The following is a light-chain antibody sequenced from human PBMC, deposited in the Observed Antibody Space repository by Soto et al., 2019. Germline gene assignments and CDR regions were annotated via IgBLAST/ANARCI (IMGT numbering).Light chain of an antibody. CDR1: SSNIGGTNY. V-gene: IGLV1-47*02. CDR3: ASWDDRLGAVI. J-gene: IGLJ2*01. Sequence: QSALTQPPSGSGTPGQKVFISCSGSSSNIGGTNYAYWYQQLPGAAPKLLMHSNNLRPSGVPERISGSKFGTAASLAISGLRSEDEAVYYCASWDDRLGAVIFGGGTK. CDR2: SNN.